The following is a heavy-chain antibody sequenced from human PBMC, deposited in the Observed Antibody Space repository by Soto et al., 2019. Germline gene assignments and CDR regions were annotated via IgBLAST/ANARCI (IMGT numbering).Heavy chain of an antibody. CDR2: IYSGGST. CDR1: GFTVSSNY. CDR3: AREQYSGRNRAFDI. V-gene: IGHV3-53*04. D-gene: IGHD5-12*01. Sequence: GGSLRLSCAASGFTVSSNYMSWVRQAPGKGLEWVSVIYSGGSTYYADSVKGRFTISRHNSKNTLYLQMNSLRAEDTAVYYCAREQYSGRNRAFDIWGQGTMVTVSS. J-gene: IGHJ3*02.